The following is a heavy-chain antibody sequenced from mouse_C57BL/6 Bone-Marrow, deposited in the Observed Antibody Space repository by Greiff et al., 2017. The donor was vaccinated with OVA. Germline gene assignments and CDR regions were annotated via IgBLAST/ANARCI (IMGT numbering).Heavy chain of an antibody. Sequence: EVKLMESGGGLVKPGGSLKLSCAASGFTFSDYGMHWVRQAPEKGLEWVAYISSGSSTIYYADAVKGRFTISRDNAKNTLFLQMTSLRSEDTAMYYCARHLYYYGSRGYAMDYWGQGTSVTVSS. CDR2: ISSGSSTI. J-gene: IGHJ4*01. V-gene: IGHV5-17*01. CDR3: ARHLYYYGSRGYAMDY. CDR1: GFTFSDYG. D-gene: IGHD1-1*01.